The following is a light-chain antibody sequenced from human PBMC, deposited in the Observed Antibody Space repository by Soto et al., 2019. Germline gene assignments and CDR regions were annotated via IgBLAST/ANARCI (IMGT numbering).Light chain of an antibody. CDR1: SSNIGSNT. CDR2: TNN. V-gene: IGLV1-44*01. J-gene: IGLJ3*02. Sequence: QSVLTQPPSASGTPGQDVTISCSGSSSNIGSNTVNWYQQLPGTAPKLLIYTNNHRPSGVPDRFSGSKSGTSASLAISGLQSEDEADYFCAVWDVTLDGWVFGGGTKLTVL. CDR3: AVWDVTLDGWV.